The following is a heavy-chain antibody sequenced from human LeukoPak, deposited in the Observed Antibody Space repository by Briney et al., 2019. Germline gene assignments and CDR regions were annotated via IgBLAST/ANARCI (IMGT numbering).Heavy chain of an antibody. CDR1: GFTVSSNY. D-gene: IGHD3-10*01. Sequence: GGSLRLSCAASGFTVSSNYMSWVRQAPGKGLEWVSVIYSGGSTYYADSVKGRFTISRDNSKNTPYLQMNSLRAEDTAVYYCARDPHYYGSGSYYNLNYFDYWGQGTLVTVSS. J-gene: IGHJ4*02. CDR2: IYSGGST. V-gene: IGHV3-66*02. CDR3: ARDPHYYGSGSYYNLNYFDY.